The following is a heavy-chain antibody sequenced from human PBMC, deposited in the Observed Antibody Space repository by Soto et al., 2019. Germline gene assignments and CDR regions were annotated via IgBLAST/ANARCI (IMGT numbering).Heavy chain of an antibody. V-gene: IGHV4-34*01. D-gene: IGHD7-27*01. CDR3: AGGWGRIFDY. J-gene: IGHJ4*02. CDR1: GGSFSGYY. CDR2: INHSGST. Sequence: QVQLQQWGAGLLKPSETLSLTCAVYGGSFSGYYWNWIRQPPGKVLEWIGEINHSGSTNYNPSLKSRVTISVDTSKNQFSLKLSSVTAADTAVYYCAGGWGRIFDYWGQGTLVTVSS.